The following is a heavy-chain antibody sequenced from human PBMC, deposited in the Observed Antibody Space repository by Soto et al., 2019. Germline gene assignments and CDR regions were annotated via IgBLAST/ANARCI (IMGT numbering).Heavy chain of an antibody. CDR1: GFTFSSYA. V-gene: IGHV3-30-3*01. J-gene: IGHJ4*02. D-gene: IGHD3-22*01. CDR3: ARPDGYYDSSGYYSSYFDY. Sequence: GGSLRLSCAASGFTFSSYAMHWVRQAPGKGLEWVAVISYDGSNKYYADSVKGRFTISRDNSKNTLYLQMNSLRAEDTAVYYCARPDGYYDSSGYYSSYFDYWGQGTLVTVSS. CDR2: ISYDGSNK.